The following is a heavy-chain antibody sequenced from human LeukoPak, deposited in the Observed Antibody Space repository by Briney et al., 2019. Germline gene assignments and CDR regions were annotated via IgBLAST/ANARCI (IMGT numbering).Heavy chain of an antibody. CDR1: GFTFSSYS. J-gene: IGHJ4*01. Sequence: GRSVRLSRAASGFTFSSYSMNWVRQARGRGVEWVSSISSSSSYIYYADSLKGRFTNSRDNAKNSLYLQMNSLRAEDTAVYYCARDRYQRYFDYWGQGTLVTVSS. CDR2: ISSSSSYI. V-gene: IGHV3-21*01. D-gene: IGHD1-14*01. CDR3: ARDRYQRYFDY.